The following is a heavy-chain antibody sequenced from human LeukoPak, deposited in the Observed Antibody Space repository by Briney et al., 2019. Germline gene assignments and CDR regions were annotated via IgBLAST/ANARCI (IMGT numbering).Heavy chain of an antibody. D-gene: IGHD6-13*01. CDR1: GHTFTSYG. Sequence: ASVKVSCKASGHTFTSYGISWVRQAPGQGLEWMGWISAYNGNTNYAQKLQGRVTMTTDTSTSTAYMELSSLRSEDTAVYYCALRVSGYFDYWGQGTLVTVSS. CDR2: ISAYNGNT. V-gene: IGHV1-18*01. J-gene: IGHJ4*02. CDR3: ALRVSGYFDY.